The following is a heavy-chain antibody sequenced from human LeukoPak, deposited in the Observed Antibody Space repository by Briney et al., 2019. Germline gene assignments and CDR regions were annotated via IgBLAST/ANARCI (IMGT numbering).Heavy chain of an antibody. CDR2: IYSRGST. V-gene: IGHV4-39*07. D-gene: IGHD2-2*01. CDR3: ARVRGYCSSTSCLSPNYYYYYMDV. Sequence: SETLSLTCIVSGGSISSSNYYWGWIRQSPGKGLEWIGSIYSRGSTYYNPSLKSRVIVSSDMSKNQFSLKLSSVTAADTAVYYCARVRGYCSSTSCLSPNYYYYYMDVWGKGTTVTISS. J-gene: IGHJ6*03. CDR1: GGSISSSNYY.